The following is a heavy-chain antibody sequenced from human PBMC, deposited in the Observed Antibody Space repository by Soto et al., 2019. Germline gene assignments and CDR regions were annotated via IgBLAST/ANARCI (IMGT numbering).Heavy chain of an antibody. J-gene: IGHJ4*02. CDR2: ISYDGSNK. V-gene: IGHV3-30*18. CDR1: GFTFSSYG. D-gene: IGHD5-12*01. CDR3: AKDLGWLQLNAQYYSDY. Sequence: QVQLVESGGGVVQPGRSLRLSCAASGFTFSSYGKHWVRQAPGKGLEWVAVISYDGSNKYYADSVKGRFTISRDNSKNTLYLQMNSLRAEDTAVYYCAKDLGWLQLNAQYYSDYWGQGTLVTVSS.